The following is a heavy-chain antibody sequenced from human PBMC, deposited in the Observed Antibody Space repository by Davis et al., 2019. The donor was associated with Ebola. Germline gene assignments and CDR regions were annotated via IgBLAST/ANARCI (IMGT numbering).Heavy chain of an antibody. V-gene: IGHV3-30*02. Sequence: GESLKISCAASGFTFSNYWMSWVRQAPGKGLEWVAFIRDDGVKKDYADSVKGRITISRDNSNNTLYLQMNSLRVEDSAIYYCVKDSSNIWFDIWGQGTLVTVSS. CDR1: GFTFSNYW. J-gene: IGHJ3*02. CDR2: IRDDGVKK. CDR3: VKDSSNIWFDI. D-gene: IGHD2/OR15-2a*01.